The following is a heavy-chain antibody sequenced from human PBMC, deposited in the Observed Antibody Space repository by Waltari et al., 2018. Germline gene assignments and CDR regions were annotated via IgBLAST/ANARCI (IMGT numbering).Heavy chain of an antibody. V-gene: IGHV3-23*01. Sequence: EVLLLESGGTLVQPGGSLRLSCTASGFSFSSYAMMWVRQAPGKGVEWGAGMSGTGGTTVITDAAKSRVKISRENSKNTLYWQLSSLRVEDTAVYYCAKVRTTVTTAFEYWGQGTLVTVSS. CDR3: AKVRTTVTTAFEY. CDR2: MSGTGGTT. CDR1: GFSFSSYA. D-gene: IGHD4-17*01. J-gene: IGHJ4*02.